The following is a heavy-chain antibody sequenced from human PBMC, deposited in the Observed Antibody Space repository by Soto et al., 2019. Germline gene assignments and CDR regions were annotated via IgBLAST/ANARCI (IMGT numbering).Heavy chain of an antibody. Sequence: SETLSLTCTVSGGSISRSDFYWSWIRQPPGKGLEWIGYIYYSGSTYYNPSLKSRVTISVDTSKNQFSLKLSSVTAADTAVYYCASAPAYSGDYCWFDPWGQGTLVTVSS. CDR1: GGSISRSDFY. CDR3: ASAPAYSGDYCWFDP. J-gene: IGHJ5*02. CDR2: IYYSGST. D-gene: IGHD4-4*01. V-gene: IGHV4-30-4*01.